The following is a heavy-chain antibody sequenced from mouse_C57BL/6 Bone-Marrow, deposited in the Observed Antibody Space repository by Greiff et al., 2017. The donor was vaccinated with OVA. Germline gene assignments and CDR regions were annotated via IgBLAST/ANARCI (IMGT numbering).Heavy chain of an antibody. J-gene: IGHJ4*01. CDR1: GYTFTSYW. Sequence: VQLQQPGAELVKPGASVKLSCKASGYTFTSYWMHWVKQRPGQGLEWIGMIHPNSGSTNYNEKFKSKATLTVDKSSSTAYMQLSSLTSEDSAVYYGAGGSPPGYYAMDYWGQGTSVTVSS. V-gene: IGHV1-64*01. CDR2: IHPNSGST. CDR3: AGGSPPGYYAMDY.